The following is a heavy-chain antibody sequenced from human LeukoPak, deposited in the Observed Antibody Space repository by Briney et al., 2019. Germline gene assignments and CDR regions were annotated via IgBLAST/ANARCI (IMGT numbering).Heavy chain of an antibody. CDR2: ISSSSSYI. CDR1: GFTFSSYS. Sequence: PGGSLRLSCAASGFTFSSYSMNWVRQAPGKGLEWVSSISSSSSYIYYADSVKGRFTISRDNAKNSQYLQMNSLRAEDTAVYYCARDPRVSMVRGVHHADFFDYWGQGTLVTVSS. V-gene: IGHV3-21*01. J-gene: IGHJ4*02. CDR3: ARDPRVSMVRGVHHADFFDY. D-gene: IGHD3-10*01.